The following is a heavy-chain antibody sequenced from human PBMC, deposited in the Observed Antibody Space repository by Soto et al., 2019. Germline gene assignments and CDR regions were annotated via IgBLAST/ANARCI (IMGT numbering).Heavy chain of an antibody. D-gene: IGHD3-3*01. CDR3: ARDKATGYDFWSGRYYYYGMDV. J-gene: IGHJ6*02. CDR2: ISYDGSNK. V-gene: IGHV3-30-3*01. Sequence: GGSLRLSCAASGFTFSSYAMHWVRQAPGKGLEWVAVISYDGSNKYYADSVKGRFTISRDNSKNTLYLQMNSLRAEDTAVYYCARDKATGYDFWSGRYYYYGMDVWGQGTTVTVSS. CDR1: GFTFSSYA.